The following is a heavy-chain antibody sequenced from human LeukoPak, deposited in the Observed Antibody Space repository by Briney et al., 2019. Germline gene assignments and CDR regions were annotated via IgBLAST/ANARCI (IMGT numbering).Heavy chain of an antibody. Sequence: PGGSLRLSCAASGFTFSSYAMSWVRQAPGKGLEWVSAISGSGGSTYYADSVKGRFTISRDNSKNTLYLQMNSLRAEDTAVYYYAKVMDGWELLGGYDYWGQGTLVTVSS. D-gene: IGHD1-26*01. CDR1: GFTFSSYA. V-gene: IGHV3-23*01. CDR3: AKVMDGWELLGGYDY. CDR2: ISGSGGST. J-gene: IGHJ4*02.